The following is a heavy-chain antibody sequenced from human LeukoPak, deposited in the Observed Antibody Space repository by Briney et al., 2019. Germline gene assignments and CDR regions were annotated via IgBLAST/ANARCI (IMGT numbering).Heavy chain of an antibody. J-gene: IGHJ4*02. CDR3: ARVMYSSGWYICDY. Sequence: PSETLSLTCAVSGYSISSGYYWGWIRQPPGKGLEWIGSIYHSGSTYYNPSLKSRVTISVDTSKNQFSLKLSSVTAADTAVYYCARVMYSSGWYICDYGGQETLVTVSS. V-gene: IGHV4-38-2*01. CDR1: GYSISSGYY. D-gene: IGHD6-19*01. CDR2: IYHSGST.